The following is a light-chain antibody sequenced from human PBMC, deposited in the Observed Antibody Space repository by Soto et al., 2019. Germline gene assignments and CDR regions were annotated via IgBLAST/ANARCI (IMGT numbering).Light chain of an antibody. J-gene: IGLJ3*02. CDR2: EVS. Sequence: QAVLTQPASVSGSPGQSITISCTGTSSDVGGYNYVSWFQQHPGKAPKLKIYEVSNRPSGVSNRFSGSKSGHTASLTISELQAEDEADYYCTSFTSSSTWVFGGGTKLTVL. V-gene: IGLV2-14*03. CDR1: SSDVGGYNY. CDR3: TSFTSSSTWV.